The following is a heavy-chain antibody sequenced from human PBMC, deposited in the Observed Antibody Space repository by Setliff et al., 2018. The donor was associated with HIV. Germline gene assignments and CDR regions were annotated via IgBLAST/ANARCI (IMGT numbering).Heavy chain of an antibody. Sequence: SETLSLTCTVTGGSISSGGFYWTWIRQHPGKGLEWIGYIYTSGSTNYNPSLKSRVTISVDTSKNQFSLKLSSVTAADTAVYYCARGLSFYDPGGFDYWGQGTLVTV. CDR3: ARGLSFYDPGGFDY. D-gene: IGHD3-22*01. J-gene: IGHJ4*02. CDR1: GGSISSGGFY. CDR2: IYTSGST. V-gene: IGHV4-61*08.